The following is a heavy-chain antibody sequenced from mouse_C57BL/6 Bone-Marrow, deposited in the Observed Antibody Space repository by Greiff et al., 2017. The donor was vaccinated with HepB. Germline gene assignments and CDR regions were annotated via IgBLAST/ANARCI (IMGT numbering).Heavy chain of an antibody. CDR2: ISSGGDYI. CDR3: TRGGIRYPFAY. CDR1: GFTFSSYA. D-gene: IGHD1-1*01. Sequence: EVKVVESGEGLVKPGGSLKLSCAASGFTFSSYAMSWVRQTPEKRLEWVAYISSGGDYIYYADTVKGRFTISRDNARNTLYLQMSSLKSEDTAMYYCTRGGIRYPFAYWGKGTLVTVSA. J-gene: IGHJ3*01. V-gene: IGHV5-9-1*02.